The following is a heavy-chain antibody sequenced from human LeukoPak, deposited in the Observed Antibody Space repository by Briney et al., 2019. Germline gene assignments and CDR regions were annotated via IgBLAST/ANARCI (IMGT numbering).Heavy chain of an antibody. CDR3: AREGDISVITYAY. V-gene: IGHV3-48*04. J-gene: IGHJ4*02. CDR2: IGSSGSTI. D-gene: IGHD5-12*01. CDR1: GFTFSSYS. Sequence: GGSLRLSCAASGFTFSSYSMNWVRQAPGKGLEWVSYIGSSGSTIHYADSVKGRFTISRDNAKNSLFLQMNSLRAEDTAVYYCAREGDISVITYAYWGQGTLVTVSS.